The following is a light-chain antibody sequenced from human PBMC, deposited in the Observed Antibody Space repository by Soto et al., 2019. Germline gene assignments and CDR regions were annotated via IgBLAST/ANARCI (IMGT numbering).Light chain of an antibody. V-gene: IGLV2-14*01. Sequence: QSALTQPASVSGSPGQSITISCTGTSSDVGGYDYVSWYQQHPSKAPKLMIYEVSYRPSGVSNRFSGSKSGDTASLTISGLQAEDEADYYCSSFTNTITRYAFGTGTKLTVL. J-gene: IGLJ1*01. CDR2: EVS. CDR3: SSFTNTITRYA. CDR1: SSDVGGYDY.